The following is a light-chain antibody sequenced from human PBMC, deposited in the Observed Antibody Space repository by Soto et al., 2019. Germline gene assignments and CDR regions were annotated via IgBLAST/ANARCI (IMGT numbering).Light chain of an antibody. V-gene: IGLV2-14*01. J-gene: IGLJ1*01. CDR1: SSDVGGYHY. Sequence: QSSLTQPASVSGSPGQSITISCTGTSSDVGGYHYVSWYQQHPGKAPKLMIYEVSNRPSGVSNRFSGSKSGNTSSLTISGLQAEDEADYYCSSYTSSRYVFGTGTKLTVL. CDR2: EVS. CDR3: SSYTSSRYV.